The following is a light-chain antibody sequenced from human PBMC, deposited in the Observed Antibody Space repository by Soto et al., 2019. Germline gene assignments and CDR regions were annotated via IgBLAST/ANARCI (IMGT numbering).Light chain of an antibody. Sequence: QSALTQPASVSGSPGQSITISCTGTSSDVGGYNYVSWYQQHPGKAPKLMIYEVSNRPSGVSNRFSGSKSGNTASLTSSGLQAEDEADYYCSSYTSSSPYVFGTGTKVPVL. J-gene: IGLJ1*01. CDR1: SSDVGGYNY. V-gene: IGLV2-14*01. CDR2: EVS. CDR3: SSYTSSSPYV.